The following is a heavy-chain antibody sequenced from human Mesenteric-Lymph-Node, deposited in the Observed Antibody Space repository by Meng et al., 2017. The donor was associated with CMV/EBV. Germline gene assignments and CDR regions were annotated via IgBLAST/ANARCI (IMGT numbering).Heavy chain of an antibody. Sequence: GGSLRLSCAGSGFTFSDYWMTWVRQAPGKGLEWVANIKEDGSEKYYVDSLKGRFTISRDNAKNSLYLQMNSLRAEDTAVYYCAKDPGDVWSYFDFWGQGTLVTVSS. D-gene: IGHD3-16*01. J-gene: IGHJ4*02. CDR3: AKDPGDVWSYFDF. CDR2: IKEDGSEK. CDR1: GFTFSDYW. V-gene: IGHV3-7*01.